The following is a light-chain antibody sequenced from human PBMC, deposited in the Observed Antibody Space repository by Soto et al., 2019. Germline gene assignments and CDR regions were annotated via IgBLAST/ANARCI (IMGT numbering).Light chain of an antibody. Sequence: EIVLTQSPATLSLSPGERATLSCRASQSVNSYLAWYQQKPGQAPRLLIYDASNRATGIPARFSGSGSGTDFTLTISSLEPEDFAVYYCQQRSNWPPLLTFGGGTKVEIK. CDR1: QSVNSY. V-gene: IGKV3-11*01. J-gene: IGKJ4*01. CDR3: QQRSNWPPLLT. CDR2: DAS.